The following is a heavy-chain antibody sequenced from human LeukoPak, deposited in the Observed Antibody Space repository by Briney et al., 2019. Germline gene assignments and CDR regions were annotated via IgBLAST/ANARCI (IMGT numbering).Heavy chain of an antibody. J-gene: IGHJ5*02. CDR3: ARDFYASGFCFWLDP. CDR2: ISPSGTT. V-gene: IGHV4-4*07. CDR1: RASTSRHN. Sequence: PETPSPSCAVSRASTSRHNRGSVRQPAGKGLEWIGRISPSGTTHYNPSLGSRVTMSVDTSKNYFSLRLSSVTAADTARYHCARDFYASGFCFWLDPWGQGMLVTVSS. D-gene: IGHD3-10*01.